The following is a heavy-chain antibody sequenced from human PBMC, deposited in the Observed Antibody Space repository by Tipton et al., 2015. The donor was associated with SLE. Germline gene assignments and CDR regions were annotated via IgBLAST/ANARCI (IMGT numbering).Heavy chain of an antibody. V-gene: IGHV1-8*01. CDR1: GYTFTNHN. D-gene: IGHD6-6*01. CDR2: MNPSSGQT. Sequence: QLVQSGAEVRKPGASVKVSCKASGYTFTNHNLNWVRQATGQGLEWMGWMNPSSGQTGYAQKFQGRVTMTWDTSMSTAYMEVSSLRSEDTAVYYCARGGQLVGHTPFDPCGQGTLVTVSS. J-gene: IGHJ5*02. CDR3: ARGGQLVGHTPFDP.